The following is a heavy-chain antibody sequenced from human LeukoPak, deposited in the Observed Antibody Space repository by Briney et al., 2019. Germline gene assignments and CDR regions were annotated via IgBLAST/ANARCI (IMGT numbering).Heavy chain of an antibody. J-gene: IGHJ4*02. D-gene: IGHD3-9*01. CDR1: GGSISSYY. CDR3: ARGSRRLRYFDWLTLYYFDY. V-gene: IGHV4-34*01. Sequence: SETLSLTCTVSGGSISSYYWSWIRQPPGKGLEWIGEINHSGSTNYNPSLKSRVTISVDTSKNQFSLKLSSVTAADTAVYYCARGSRRLRYFDWLTLYYFDYWGQGTLVTVSS. CDR2: INHSGST.